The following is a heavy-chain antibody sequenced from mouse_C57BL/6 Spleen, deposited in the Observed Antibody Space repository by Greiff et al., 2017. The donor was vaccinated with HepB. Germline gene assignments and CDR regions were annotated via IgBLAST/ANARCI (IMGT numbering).Heavy chain of an antibody. J-gene: IGHJ2*01. V-gene: IGHV1-39*01. CDR3: ARASDGYYPGYFDY. CDR2: INPNYGTT. D-gene: IGHD2-3*01. Sequence: VQLKESGPELVKPGASVKISCKASGYSFTDYNMNWVKQSNGKSLEWIGVINPNYGTTSYNQKFKGKATLTVDQSSSTAYMQLNSLTSEDSAVYYCARASDGYYPGYFDYWGQGTTLTVSS. CDR1: GYSFTDYN.